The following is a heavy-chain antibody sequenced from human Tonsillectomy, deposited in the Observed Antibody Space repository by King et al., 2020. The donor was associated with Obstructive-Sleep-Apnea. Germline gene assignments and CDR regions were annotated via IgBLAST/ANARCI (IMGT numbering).Heavy chain of an antibody. CDR1: GFSLSTSGVV. D-gene: IGHD6-19*01. J-gene: IGHJ4*02. Sequence: TLKESGPTLVKPTQTLTVTCTFSGFSLSTSGVVVGWIRQAPGKALEWLALIYWDDDKRYSPYLKSRLTITKDTSENQVVLTMTNIDPVDTATYYCAHRSSGGPSGFDYWGQGTLVTVSS. CDR3: AHRSSGGPSGFDY. V-gene: IGHV2-5*02. CDR2: IYWDDDK.